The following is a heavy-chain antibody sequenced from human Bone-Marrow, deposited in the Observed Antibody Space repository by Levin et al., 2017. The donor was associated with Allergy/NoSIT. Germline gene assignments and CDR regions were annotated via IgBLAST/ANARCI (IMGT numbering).Heavy chain of an antibody. CDR2: MNPNSGNT. V-gene: IGHV1-8*01. Sequence: GESLKISCKASGYTFTSYDINWVRQATGQGLEWMGWMNPNSGNTGYAQKFQGRVTMTRNTSISTAYMELSSLRSEDTAVYYCARGWHQSIAVAGGHYFDYWGQGTLVTVSS. CDR3: ARGWHQSIAVAGGHYFDY. J-gene: IGHJ4*02. D-gene: IGHD6-19*01. CDR1: GYTFTSYD.